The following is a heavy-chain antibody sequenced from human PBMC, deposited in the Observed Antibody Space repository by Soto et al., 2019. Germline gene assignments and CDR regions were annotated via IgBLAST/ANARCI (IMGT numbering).Heavy chain of an antibody. V-gene: IGHV4-39*02. D-gene: IGHD5-12*01. CDR3: ARCPKRSGYSGPDF. CDR2: IYYSGST. Sequence: PSDTLSLTCTVSDASVTSASFFWDWIRQPPGKGLEWIGSIYYSGSTYINPSLKSRVTLSVDTSKNHLSLRLSSVTAADTAVYYCARCPKRSGYSGPDFWGQGTLVTVSS. CDR1: DASVTSASFF. J-gene: IGHJ4*02.